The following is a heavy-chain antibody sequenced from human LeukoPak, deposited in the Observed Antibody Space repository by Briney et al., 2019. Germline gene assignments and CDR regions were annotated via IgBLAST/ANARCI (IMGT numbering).Heavy chain of an antibody. J-gene: IGHJ4*02. CDR2: IYYTGST. D-gene: IGHD4/OR15-4a*01. Sequence: SETLSLNCTVSHGSISSYFWSWIRQPPGKGLEYIGYIYYTGSTKYNPSLKSRVTISVDTSKNQFSLMLTSVTAADTAVYFCARGIQHLGAYYFDYWGQGTLVTVS. V-gene: IGHV4-59*01. CDR1: HGSISSYF. CDR3: ARGIQHLGAYYFDY.